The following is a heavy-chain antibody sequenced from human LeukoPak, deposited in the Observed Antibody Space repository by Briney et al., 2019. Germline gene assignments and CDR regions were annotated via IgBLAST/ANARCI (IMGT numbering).Heavy chain of an antibody. D-gene: IGHD6-6*01. CDR3: ARDPYSSTWSYGMDV. CDR1: GFTFSGSA. J-gene: IGHJ6*02. Sequence: GGSLRLSCAASGFTFSGSAMHWVRQAPGKGLEWVANIKQDGSEEVYVDSVKGRFTISRDNAKNSLFLQLNTLRAEDTAVYYCARDPYSSTWSYGMDVWGQGTTVTVSS. V-gene: IGHV3-7*05. CDR2: IKQDGSEE.